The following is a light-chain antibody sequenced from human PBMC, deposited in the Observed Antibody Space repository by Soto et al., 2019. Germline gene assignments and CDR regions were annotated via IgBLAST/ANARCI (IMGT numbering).Light chain of an antibody. CDR1: QSVSSSY. J-gene: IGKJ1*01. CDR3: QQYGSSPTWT. V-gene: IGKV3-20*01. CDR2: GAS. Sequence: EIVLTQSPGTLSLSPGERATLSCRASQSVSSSYLAWYQQKPGQAPRLLIYGASSRATGIPDRFSGSGSGNDFTLTISRLEPEDFAVYYCQQYGSSPTWTFGQGTKLEIK.